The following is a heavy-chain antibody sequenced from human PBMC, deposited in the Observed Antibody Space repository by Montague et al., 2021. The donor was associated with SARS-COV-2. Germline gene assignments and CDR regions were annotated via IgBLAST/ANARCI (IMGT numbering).Heavy chain of an antibody. CDR2: IKRKGDST. Sequence: SLRLSCAASGFTLEDYGMSWVRQGPGKGLEWVSGIKRKGDSTGYEDSVKGRFTISSDNAKNLLYLQMNSLRVEDTALYFCVRGAAAGPLDFWGQGTLVTVSS. J-gene: IGHJ4*02. D-gene: IGHD6-13*01. CDR3: VRGAAAGPLDF. CDR1: GFTLEDYG. V-gene: IGHV3-20*04.